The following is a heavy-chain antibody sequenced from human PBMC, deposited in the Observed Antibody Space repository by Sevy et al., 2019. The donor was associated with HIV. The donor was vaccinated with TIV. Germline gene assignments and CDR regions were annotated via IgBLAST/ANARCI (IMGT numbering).Heavy chain of an antibody. CDR2: IIPIFGTA. CDR3: ARGGNYYDSSVSSYYYYMDV. D-gene: IGHD3-22*01. J-gene: IGHJ6*03. CDR1: GGTFSSYA. Sequence: ASVKVSCKASGGTFSSYAISWVRQAPGQGLEWMGGIIPIFGTANYAQKFQGRVTITADKSMSTAYMELSSLRSEDTAVYYCARGGNYYDSSVSSYYYYMDVWGKGTTVTVSS. V-gene: IGHV1-69*06.